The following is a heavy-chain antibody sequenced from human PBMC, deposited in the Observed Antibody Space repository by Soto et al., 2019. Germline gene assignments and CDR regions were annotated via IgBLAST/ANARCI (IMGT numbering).Heavy chain of an antibody. CDR2: ISWNSGSI. V-gene: IGHV3-9*01. Sequence: GGSLRLSCAASGFTFDDYAMHWVRQAPGKGLEWVSGISWNSGSIGYADSVKGRFTISRDNAKNSLYLQMNSLRAEDTAIYYCARDGYDYDTSGDSFGYWGQGTLVTVSS. CDR1: GFTFDDYA. CDR3: ARDGYDYDTSGDSFGY. J-gene: IGHJ4*02. D-gene: IGHD3-22*01.